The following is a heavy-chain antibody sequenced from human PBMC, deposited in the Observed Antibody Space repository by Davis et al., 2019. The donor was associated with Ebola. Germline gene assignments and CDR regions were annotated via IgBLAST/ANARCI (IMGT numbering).Heavy chain of an antibody. V-gene: IGHV3-48*03. CDR3: VPGTWI. Sequence: GESLKISCAASGFTFDDYAMHWVRQAPEKGLEWLSYISSSSSTIHYADSVRGRFTISRDNAKNSLYLQMNTLRVEDTAIYYCVPGTWIRGQGTLVTVSS. D-gene: IGHD5-18*01. CDR1: GFTFDDYA. CDR2: ISSSSSTI. J-gene: IGHJ4*02.